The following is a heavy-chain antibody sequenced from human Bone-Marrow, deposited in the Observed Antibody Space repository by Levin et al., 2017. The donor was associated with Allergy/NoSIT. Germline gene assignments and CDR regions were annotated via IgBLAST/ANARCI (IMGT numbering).Heavy chain of an antibody. CDR1: GFTFSSSW. CDR2: INNDGSSA. V-gene: IGHV3-74*01. Sequence: PGESLKISCAASGFTFSSSWMHWVRQAPGKGLVWVSRINNDGSSAIYTDSVKGRFTISRDNAKNTLFLQMNSLRAEDTAVYYCATYSYGYSSDWGQGTLVTVSS. D-gene: IGHD5-18*01. J-gene: IGHJ4*02. CDR3: ATYSYGYSSD.